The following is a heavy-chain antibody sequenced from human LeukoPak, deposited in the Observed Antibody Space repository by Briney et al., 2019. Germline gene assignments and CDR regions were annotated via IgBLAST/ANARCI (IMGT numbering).Heavy chain of an antibody. D-gene: IGHD2-2*01. CDR2: TSHSGGT. Sequence: SETLSLTCTVSGGSINNYFWYWIRQPPGKGLERIGYTSHSGGTNYNPSLKSRVTMSLDTSKNQFSLNLGSVTAADTAVYYCARRPAARLTFDYWGQGTLVTVSS. CDR3: ARRPAARLTFDY. V-gene: IGHV4-59*01. J-gene: IGHJ4*02. CDR1: GGSINNYF.